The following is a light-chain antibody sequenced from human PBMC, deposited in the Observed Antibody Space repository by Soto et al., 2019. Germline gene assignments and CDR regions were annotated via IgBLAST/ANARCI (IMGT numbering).Light chain of an antibody. J-gene: IGLJ1*01. CDR3: VTWDDSLSAYV. V-gene: IGLV1-47*01. CDR2: RNY. Sequence: QSVLTQPPSASGTPGLRVTISCSGSSISNIGSNFVYWYQQLPGTAPKLLIYRNYQRSSGVPDRFSGSKSGTSASLAISGLRSEDEADYYCVTWDDSLSAYVFGTGYKLTVL. CDR1: SISNIGSNF.